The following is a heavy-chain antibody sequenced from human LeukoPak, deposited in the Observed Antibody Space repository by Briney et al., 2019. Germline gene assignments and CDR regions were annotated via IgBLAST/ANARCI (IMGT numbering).Heavy chain of an antibody. CDR2: IIPILGIA. J-gene: IGHJ6*03. CDR3: ARGLNIGVNTGGRWVNYYYYMDV. CDR1: GFTFSSYA. D-gene: IGHD4-23*01. V-gene: IGHV1-69*04. Sequence: GGSLRLSCAASGFTFSSYAISWVRQAPGQGLEWMGRIIPILGIANYAQKFQGRVTITADKSTSTAYMELSSLRSEDTAVYYCARGLNIGVNTGGRWVNYYYYMDVWGKGTTVTVSS.